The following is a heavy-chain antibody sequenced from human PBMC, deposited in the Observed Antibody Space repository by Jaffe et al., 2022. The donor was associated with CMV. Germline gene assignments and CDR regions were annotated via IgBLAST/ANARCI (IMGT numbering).Heavy chain of an antibody. V-gene: IGHV3-7*03. J-gene: IGHJ5*02. CDR1: GFTFSSYW. CDR2: IKQDGSEK. Sequence: EVQLVESGGGLVQPGGSLRLSCAASGFTFSSYWMSWVRQAPGKGLEWVANIKQDGSEKYYVDSVKGRFTISRDNAKNSLYLQMNSLRAEDTAVYYCARDVGQRVGVKDPWGQGTLVTVSS. CDR3: ARDVGQRVGVKDP. D-gene: IGHD3-10*01.